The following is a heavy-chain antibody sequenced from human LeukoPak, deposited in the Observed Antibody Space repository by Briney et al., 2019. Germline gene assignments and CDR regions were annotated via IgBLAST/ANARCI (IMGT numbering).Heavy chain of an antibody. CDR2: IYHSGST. CDR3: TTFSSNDYGDYGRCDP. D-gene: IGHD4-17*01. J-gene: IGHJ5*02. Sequence: SGTLSLTCAVSGGSISSSNWWCWVRQPPGKGLEWIGEIYHSGSTNYNPSLKSRVTISVDKSKNQFSLKLSSVTAADTAVYYCTTFSSNDYGDYGRCDPWGQGTLVTVSS. V-gene: IGHV4-4*02. CDR1: GGSISSSNW.